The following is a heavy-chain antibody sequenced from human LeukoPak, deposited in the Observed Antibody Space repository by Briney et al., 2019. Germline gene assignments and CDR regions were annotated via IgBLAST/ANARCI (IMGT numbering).Heavy chain of an antibody. J-gene: IGHJ4*02. CDR2: ISYSGTT. CDR3: SYGSGSYGIYF. D-gene: IGHD3-10*01. Sequence: PSDTLSLTCTVSGGSVISDTYYWGWIRQPPGKGLEWIGSISYSGTTYYNPSLNSRVTISVDSSKNQFSLNLSSVTGADTALYYCSYGSGSYGIYFWGPGTLVTVSS. V-gene: IGHV4-39*01. CDR1: GGSVISDTYY.